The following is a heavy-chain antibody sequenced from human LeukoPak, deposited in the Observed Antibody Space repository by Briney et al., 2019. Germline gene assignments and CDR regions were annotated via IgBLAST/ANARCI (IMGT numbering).Heavy chain of an antibody. J-gene: IGHJ4*02. Sequence: GGSLRLSCAASGFTFSSYWMSWVRQAPGKGLEWVANINQDGGEKFYVDSVKGRFTISRDNAKNSLYLQMNSLRAEDTAVYYCARDLELWFGELLGNFDYWGQGTLVTVSS. CDR2: INQDGGEK. CDR3: ARDLELWFGELLGNFDY. CDR1: GFTFSSYW. V-gene: IGHV3-7*01. D-gene: IGHD3-10*01.